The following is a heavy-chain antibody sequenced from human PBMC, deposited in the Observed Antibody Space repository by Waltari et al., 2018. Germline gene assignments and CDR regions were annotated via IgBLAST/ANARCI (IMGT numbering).Heavy chain of an antibody. Sequence: EVQLEQSGAEVKKPGESLKISCNGSGYSFAKYWIGWVRQMPGKGLEWMGVIYPGESNTKYSLSFQGKVTISSDTSISTAYLQWSSLKASDTAIYFCARQNIHSYGYGYFDFWGQGTLVTVSS. CDR1: GYSFAKYW. J-gene: IGHJ4*02. V-gene: IGHV5-51*01. CDR2: IYPGESNT. D-gene: IGHD5-18*01. CDR3: ARQNIHSYGYGYFDF.